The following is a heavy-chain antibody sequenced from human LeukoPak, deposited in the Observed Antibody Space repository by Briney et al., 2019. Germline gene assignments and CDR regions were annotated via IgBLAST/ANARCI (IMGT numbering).Heavy chain of an antibody. CDR3: ARANPVYGDFDY. V-gene: IGHV3-53*01. CDR1: GLTVNDNY. D-gene: IGHD4-17*01. J-gene: IGHJ4*02. Sequence: GGSLRLSCALSGLTVNDNYMSWVRQAPGKGLEWVSLIFPDGQTYYADFVQGRFTISRDMSRNILFLDMSSLRAEDTAVFFCARANPVYGDFDYWGQGTLVTVSS. CDR2: IFPDGQT.